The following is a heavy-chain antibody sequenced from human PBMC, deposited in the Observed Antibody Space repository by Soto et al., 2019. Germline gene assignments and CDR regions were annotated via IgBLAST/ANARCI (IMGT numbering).Heavy chain of an antibody. D-gene: IGHD5-12*01. Sequence: KASETLSLTCTVSGGSISSSSYYWGWIRQPPGKGLEWIGSIYYSGSTYYNPSLKSRVTISVDTSKNQFSLKLSSVTAADTAVYYCARHSTDIVATIYPPGVDYWGQGTLVTVPQ. CDR3: ARHSTDIVATIYPPGVDY. CDR1: GGSISSSSYY. V-gene: IGHV4-39*01. J-gene: IGHJ4*02. CDR2: IYYSGST.